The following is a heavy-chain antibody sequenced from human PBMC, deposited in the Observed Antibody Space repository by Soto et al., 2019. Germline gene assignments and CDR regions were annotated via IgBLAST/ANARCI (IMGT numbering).Heavy chain of an antibody. J-gene: IGHJ4*02. Sequence: ASVKVSCKASGYTFTSYGISWVRQAPGQGLEWMGWISAYNGNTNYAQKLQGRDTMTTDTSTSTAYMELRSLRSDDTAVYYSAKAPRSAEEGPNEYRGQGTLVTVSS. CDR3: AKAPRSAEEGPNEY. CDR2: ISAYNGNT. V-gene: IGHV1-18*01. CDR1: GYTFTSYG.